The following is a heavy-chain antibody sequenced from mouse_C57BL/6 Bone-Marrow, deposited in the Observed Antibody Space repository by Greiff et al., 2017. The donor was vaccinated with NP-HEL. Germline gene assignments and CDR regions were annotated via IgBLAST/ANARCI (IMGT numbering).Heavy chain of an antibody. V-gene: IGHV5-6*01. Sequence: EVQGVESGGDLVKPGGSLKLSCAASGFTFSSYGMSWVRQTPDKRLEWVATISSGGSYTYYPDSVKGRFTISRDNANNTLYLQMSSLKSEDTAMYYCARLTGFDYWGQGTTLTVSS. J-gene: IGHJ2*01. CDR1: GFTFSSYG. CDR3: ARLTGFDY. CDR2: ISSGGSYT.